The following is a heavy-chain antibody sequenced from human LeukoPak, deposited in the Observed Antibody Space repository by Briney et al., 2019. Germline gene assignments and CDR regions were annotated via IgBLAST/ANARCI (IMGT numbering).Heavy chain of an antibody. CDR2: INPNSGGT. Sequence: ASVKVSCKASGYTFTGYYMHWVRQAPGQGLEWMGWINPNSGGTDYAQKFQGKVTMTRDTSISTAYMELSRLRSDDTAVYYCARVASSGWHEIINXFXPXGQGTLXXXS. CDR3: ARVASSGWHEIINXFXP. CDR1: GYTFTGYY. V-gene: IGHV1-2*02. J-gene: IGHJ5*02. D-gene: IGHD6-19*01.